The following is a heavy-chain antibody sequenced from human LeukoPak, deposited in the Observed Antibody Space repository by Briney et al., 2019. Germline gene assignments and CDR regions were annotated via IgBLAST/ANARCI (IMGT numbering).Heavy chain of an antibody. CDR1: ELTFSTYP. Sequence: PGGSLRFSCVGSELTFSTYPMSWVRQAPGKGLEWVSAISGSGGSTFYADSVKGRFTISRDNSKNTLFLQMNSLGAEDTAIYYCATRGKDGYNANYYGMDVWGQGTTVTVSS. CDR2: ISGSGGST. D-gene: IGHD5-24*01. CDR3: ATRGKDGYNANYYGMDV. V-gene: IGHV3-23*01. J-gene: IGHJ6*02.